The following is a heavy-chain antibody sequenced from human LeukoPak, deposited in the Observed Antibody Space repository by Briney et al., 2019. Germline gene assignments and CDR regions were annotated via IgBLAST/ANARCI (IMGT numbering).Heavy chain of an antibody. V-gene: IGHV3-15*01. CDR1: GFTFSNAW. J-gene: IGHJ4*02. CDR2: IKSKTDGGTT. D-gene: IGHD3-10*01. CDR3: TTTLWFGELPYIN. Sequence: GGSLRLSCAASGFTFSNAWMSWVRQAPGKGLEWVGRIKSKTDGGTTDYAAPVKGRFTISRDDSKNTLYLQMNSLKTEDTAAYYCTTTLWFGELPYINWGQGTLVTVSS.